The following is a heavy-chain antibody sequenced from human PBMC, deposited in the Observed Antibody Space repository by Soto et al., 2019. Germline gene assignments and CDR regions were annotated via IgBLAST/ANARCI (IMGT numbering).Heavy chain of an antibody. V-gene: IGHV1-3*01. CDR3: ARGTYYYDSSGYYYRLGYFQH. CDR1: GYTFTSYA. CDR2: INAGNGNT. J-gene: IGHJ1*01. D-gene: IGHD3-22*01. Sequence: ASVKVSCKASGYTFTSYAMHWVRQAPGQRLEWMGWINAGNGNTKYSQKFRGRVTITRDTSASTAYMELSSLRSEDTAVYYCARGTYYYDSSGYYYRLGYFQHWGQGTLVTV.